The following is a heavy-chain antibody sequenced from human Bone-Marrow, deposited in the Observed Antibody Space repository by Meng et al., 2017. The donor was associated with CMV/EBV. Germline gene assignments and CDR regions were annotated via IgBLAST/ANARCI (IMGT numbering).Heavy chain of an antibody. CDR1: GFTVSSNY. CDR2: IYSGGST. Sequence: GESLKISCAASGFTVSSNYMSWVRQAPGKGLEWVSVIYSGGSTYYADSVKGRFTISRDNSKNTLYLQMNSLRAADTAVYYCARASPSVSAFDIWGQGTMVTVSS. J-gene: IGHJ3*02. V-gene: IGHV3-53*01. CDR3: ARASPSVSAFDI.